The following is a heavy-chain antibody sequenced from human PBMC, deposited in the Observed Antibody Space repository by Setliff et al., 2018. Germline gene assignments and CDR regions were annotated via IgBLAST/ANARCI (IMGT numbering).Heavy chain of an antibody. Sequence: SETLSLTCNVSGGSVSSTSHYWGWIRQPPGKGMEWVGSVYYSGYTYYNPSLQSRVTISVDMSKNQFSMKLTSVTAADTAVYYCARVDFTMIQGVLGLWGQGTLVTVSS. D-gene: IGHD3-10*01. CDR2: VYYSGYT. CDR1: GGSVSSTSHY. J-gene: IGHJ1*01. V-gene: IGHV4-39*07. CDR3: ARVDFTMIQGVLGL.